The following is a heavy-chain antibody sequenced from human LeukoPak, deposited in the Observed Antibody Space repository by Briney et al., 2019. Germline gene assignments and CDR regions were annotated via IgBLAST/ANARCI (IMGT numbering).Heavy chain of an antibody. CDR1: GFTFSSYS. V-gene: IGHV3-21*01. D-gene: IGHD6-6*01. J-gene: IGHJ4*02. CDR3: ARDLYVIAASPPFAPVDY. CDR2: ISSSSSYI. Sequence: PGGSLRLSCAASGFTFSSYSMNWVRQAPGKGLEWVSSISSSSSYIYYADSVKGRFTISRDNAKNSLYLQMNSLRAEDTAVYYCARDLYVIAASPPFAPVDYCGQGTLVTVSS.